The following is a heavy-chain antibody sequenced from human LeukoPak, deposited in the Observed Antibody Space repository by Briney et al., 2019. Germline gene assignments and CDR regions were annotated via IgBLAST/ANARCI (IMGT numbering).Heavy chain of an antibody. D-gene: IGHD6-19*01. CDR3: AKDMKPDSSGYGEFDY. Sequence: ASVKVSCKASGYTFTGYYMHWVRQAPGQGLEWMGWINPNSGGTNYAQKFQGRVTMTRDTSISTAYMELSRLRSDDTALYYCAKDMKPDSSGYGEFDYWGQGTLVTVSS. V-gene: IGHV1-2*02. CDR1: GYTFTGYY. J-gene: IGHJ4*02. CDR2: INPNSGGT.